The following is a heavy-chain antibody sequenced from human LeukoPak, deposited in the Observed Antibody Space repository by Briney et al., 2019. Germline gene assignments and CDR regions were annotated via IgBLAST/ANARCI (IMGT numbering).Heavy chain of an antibody. CDR1: GYTFTNYG. CDR3: ATSYYDSSGYYDYYGMDV. D-gene: IGHD3-22*01. J-gene: IGHJ6*02. V-gene: IGHV1-18*01. Sequence: ASVKVSCKASGYTFTNYGISWVRQAPGQGLEWMGWTSTNNANANYAQNFQGRVTMTTDTSTSTAYMELRSLRSDGTAVYYCATSYYDSSGYYDYYGMDVWGQGTTVTVSS. CDR2: TSTNNANA.